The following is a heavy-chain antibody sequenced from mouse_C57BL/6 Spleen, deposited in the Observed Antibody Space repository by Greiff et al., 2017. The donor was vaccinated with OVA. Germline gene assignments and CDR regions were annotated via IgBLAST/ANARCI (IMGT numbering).Heavy chain of an antibody. CDR3: ARGFITTVVATDYYAMDY. CDR1: GYTFTSYW. D-gene: IGHD1-1*01. Sequence: QVQLQQPGAELVKPGASVKLSCKASGYTFTSYWMHWVKQRPGQSLEWIGMIHPNSGSTNYNEKFKSKATLTVDKSSSTAYMQLSSLTSEDSAVYYCARGFITTVVATDYYAMDYWGQGTSVTVSS. V-gene: IGHV1-64*01. J-gene: IGHJ4*01. CDR2: IHPNSGST.